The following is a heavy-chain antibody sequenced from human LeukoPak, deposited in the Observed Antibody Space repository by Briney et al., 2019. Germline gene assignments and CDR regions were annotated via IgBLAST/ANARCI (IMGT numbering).Heavy chain of an antibody. J-gene: IGHJ4*01. V-gene: IGHV4-38-2*02. CDR3: ARGDARGYSYGHFHFDH. D-gene: IGHD5-18*01. CDR2: IYHSGST. Sequence: ASETLSLTCTVSGYSISRGYSWGWIRQPPGKGLEWIGNIYHSGSTNYSPSLKSRVTISVDTSKNQFSLKLSSVTAADTAVYYCARGDARGYSYGHFHFDHWGHGTLVTVSS. CDR1: GYSISRGYS.